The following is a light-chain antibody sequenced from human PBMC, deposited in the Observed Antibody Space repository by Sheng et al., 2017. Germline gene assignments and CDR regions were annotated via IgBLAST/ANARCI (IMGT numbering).Light chain of an antibody. CDR3: QQSHSLPIT. CDR1: QSIGGL. CDR2: ATS. Sequence: DIEMTQSPASLSASIGDRVTISCRSSQSIGGLLNWYQQXPGKAPKLLIYATSTLESGVTXRFSGSGSGTDFTLTISSLQPEDLGNYYCQQSHSLPITFGGGTKVDMK. J-gene: IGKJ4*01. V-gene: IGKV1-39*01.